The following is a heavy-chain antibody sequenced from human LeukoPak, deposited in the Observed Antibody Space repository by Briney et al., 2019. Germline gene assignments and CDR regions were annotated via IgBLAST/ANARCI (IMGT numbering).Heavy chain of an antibody. Sequence: PGGSLRLSCAASGFTFSSYGMSWVRQAPGKGLEWVASIRSYSSYIHYADSVKGRFTISRDDAKKSLYLQMDSLRAEDTAVYFCARFAEVYYYVDVWGTGTTVIVSS. D-gene: IGHD2-21*01. V-gene: IGHV3-21*01. CDR1: GFTFSSYG. J-gene: IGHJ6*03. CDR2: IRSYSSYI. CDR3: ARFAEVYYYVDV.